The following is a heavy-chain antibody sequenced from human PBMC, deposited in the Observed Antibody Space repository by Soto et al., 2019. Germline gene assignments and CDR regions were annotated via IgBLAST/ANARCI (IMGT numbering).Heavy chain of an antibody. Sequence: QVQLVQSGAEVKKPESSVKVSCKAPGGTFSTYAISWVRQAPGQGLEWMGGIIPMFGTANYAQRFQDRVTITADESTNTVYMELSSLRSEDTAVYCCASGILLRPLRIINGDSGWGKGTLVNVAS. J-gene: IGHJ4*02. V-gene: IGHV1-69*12. CDR1: GGTFSTYA. CDR2: IIPMFGTA. D-gene: IGHD2-21*01. CDR3: ASGILLRPLRIINGDSG.